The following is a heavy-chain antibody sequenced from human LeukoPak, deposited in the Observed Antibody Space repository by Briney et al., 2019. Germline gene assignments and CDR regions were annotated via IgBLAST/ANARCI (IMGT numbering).Heavy chain of an antibody. J-gene: IGHJ4*02. D-gene: IGHD5-18*01. CDR3: ARHVRGYSSSYYFDY. CDR1: GGSISSYY. CDR2: IYYSGST. Sequence: SETLSLTCTVSGGSISSYYWSWIRQPPGKGLEWIGYIYYSGSTNYNPSLKSRVTISVDTSKNQFSLKLSSATAADTAVYYCARHVRGYSSSYYFDYWGQGTLVTVSS. V-gene: IGHV4-59*01.